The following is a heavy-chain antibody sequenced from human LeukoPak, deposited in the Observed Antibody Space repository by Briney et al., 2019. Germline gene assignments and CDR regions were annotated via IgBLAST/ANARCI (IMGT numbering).Heavy chain of an antibody. CDR2: INKDGDDI. CDR1: RFTFSSYW. Sequence: GGSLRLSCAVSRFTFSSYWMHWVRQGPGKGLVWVSRINKDGDDISYADSVEGRFAISRDNVKNTVYLQMNSLRVEDTAIYYCARESGGDWGYFDDWGQGTLVTVSS. CDR3: ARESGGDWGYFDD. J-gene: IGHJ4*02. V-gene: IGHV3-74*01. D-gene: IGHD2-21*02.